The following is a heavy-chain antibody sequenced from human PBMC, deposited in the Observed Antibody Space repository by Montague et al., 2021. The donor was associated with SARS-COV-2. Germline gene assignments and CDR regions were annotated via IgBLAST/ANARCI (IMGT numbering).Heavy chain of an antibody. D-gene: IGHD1/OR15-1a*01. J-gene: IGHJ4*02. CDR2: TRGDGDKT. CDR3: AKQRGPATTTFDY. Sequence: SLRLSCAASGFSFDTYGMSWVRQAPGQGLEWVSSTRGDGDKTYYSGSVKGRFTISRDTSSNTLNLQMNSLRAEDTAIYFCAKQRGPATTTFDYWGQGTLVTVSS. CDR1: GFSFDTYG. V-gene: IGHV3-23*01.